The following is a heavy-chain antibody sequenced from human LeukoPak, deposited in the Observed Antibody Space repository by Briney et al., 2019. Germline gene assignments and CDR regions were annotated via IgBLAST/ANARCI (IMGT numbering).Heavy chain of an antibody. CDR3: ARDRSNYLGGYYYYVMDV. J-gene: IGHJ6*02. CDR1: GFTVSNTY. Sequence: QAGGSLRLSCAASGFTVSNTYMSWVRQAPGKGLEWVSLIYSGGGTYSADSVKGRFTISRDISKNTLYLQMNSLRAEDTAVYYCARDRSNYLGGYYYYVMDVWGQGTTVTVSS. V-gene: IGHV3-53*01. CDR2: IYSGGGT. D-gene: IGHD4-11*01.